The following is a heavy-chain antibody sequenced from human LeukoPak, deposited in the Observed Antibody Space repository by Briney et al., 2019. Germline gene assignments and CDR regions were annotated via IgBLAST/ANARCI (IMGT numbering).Heavy chain of an antibody. Sequence: GRSLRLSCAASGSTFSTDAMHWVRQAPGKGLEWVAVISDDGSKIYYADSVKGRFTISRDNAKDSLYLQMNSLRAEDTALYYCAVATRSFFPGYWWGQGTLVTVSS. V-gene: IGHV3-30*04. CDR1: GSTFSTDA. J-gene: IGHJ4*02. D-gene: IGHD5-12*01. CDR2: ISDDGSKI. CDR3: AVATRSFFPGYW.